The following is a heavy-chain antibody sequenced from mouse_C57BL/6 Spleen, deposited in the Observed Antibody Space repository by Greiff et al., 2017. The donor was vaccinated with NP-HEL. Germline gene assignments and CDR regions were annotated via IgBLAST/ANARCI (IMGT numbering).Heavy chain of an antibody. CDR3: ARHYYGSSYEYFDY. V-gene: IGHV1-81*01. CDR2: IYPRSGNT. Sequence: QVQLQQSGAELARPGASVKLSCKASGYTFTSYGISWVKQRTGQGLEWIGEIYPRSGNTYYNEKFKGKATLTADKSSSTAYMELRSLTSEDSAVYFCARHYYGSSYEYFDYWGQGTTRTVSA. D-gene: IGHD1-1*01. CDR1: GYTFTSYG. J-gene: IGHJ2*01.